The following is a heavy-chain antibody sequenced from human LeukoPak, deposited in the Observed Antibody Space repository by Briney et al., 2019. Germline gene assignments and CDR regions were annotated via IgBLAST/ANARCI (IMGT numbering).Heavy chain of an antibody. CDR3: ARDGPSSGWYPDAFDT. Sequence: SETLSLTCTVSGGSISSYYWSWIRQPPGKGLEWIGYIYYSGSTNYNPSLKSRVTISVDTSKNQFSLKLSSVTAADTAVYYCARDGPSSGWYPDAFDTWGQGTMVTVSS. D-gene: IGHD6-19*01. CDR1: GGSISSYY. V-gene: IGHV4-59*01. J-gene: IGHJ3*02. CDR2: IYYSGST.